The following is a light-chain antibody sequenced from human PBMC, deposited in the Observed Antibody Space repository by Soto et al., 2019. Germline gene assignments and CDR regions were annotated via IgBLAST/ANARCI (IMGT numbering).Light chain of an antibody. CDR2: GNS. Sequence: QSVLTQPPSVSGAPGQRVTISCTGSSSNIGAGYDVHWYQQLPGTAPKPLIYGNSNRPSGVPDRFSGSKSDTSASLAITGLQAEDGADYYCQSYDSSLSGAVFGGGTQLTVL. CDR3: QSYDSSLSGAV. V-gene: IGLV1-40*01. J-gene: IGLJ7*01. CDR1: SSNIGAGYD.